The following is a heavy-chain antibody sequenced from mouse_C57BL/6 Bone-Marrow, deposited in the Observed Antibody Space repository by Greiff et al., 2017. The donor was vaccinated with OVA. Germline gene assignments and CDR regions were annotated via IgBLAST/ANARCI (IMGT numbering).Heavy chain of an antibody. Sequence: VKLMESGAELARPGASVKLSCKASGYTFTSYGISWVKQRTGQGLEWIGEIYPRSGNTYYNEKFKGKATLTADKSSSTAYMELRSLTSEDSAVYFCARNDFYFDYWGQGTTLTVSS. CDR1: GYTFTSYG. V-gene: IGHV1-81*01. J-gene: IGHJ2*01. D-gene: IGHD2-4*01. CDR3: ARNDFYFDY. CDR2: IYPRSGNT.